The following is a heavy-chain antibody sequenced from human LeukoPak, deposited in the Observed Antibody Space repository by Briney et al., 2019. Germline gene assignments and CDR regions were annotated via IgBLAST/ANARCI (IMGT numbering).Heavy chain of an antibody. CDR3: AKFGVYYDSSGYFDY. Sequence: ASVKVSCKASGYIFTSYHMHWVRQAPGQGLEWMGVINPSGDTTNYAQKFQGRVTMTRDTSTTTVYMELSSLRAEDTAVYYCAKFGVYYDSSGYFDYWGQGTLVTVSS. CDR1: GYIFTSYH. D-gene: IGHD3-22*01. V-gene: IGHV1-46*01. CDR2: INPSGDTT. J-gene: IGHJ4*02.